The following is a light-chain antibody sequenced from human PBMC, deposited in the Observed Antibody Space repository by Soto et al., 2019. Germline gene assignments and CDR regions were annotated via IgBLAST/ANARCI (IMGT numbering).Light chain of an antibody. CDR1: QSISSF. J-gene: IGKJ2*01. Sequence: ETVLTQSPATLSLSPGESATLSCRASQSISSFLAWYQHKPGQAPRLLTYDASNRATGIPARFSGSGSETDFTLTIISLEPEDFAVYYCQHRSSWPRTFGQGTRLEIK. CDR2: DAS. V-gene: IGKV3-11*01. CDR3: QHRSSWPRT.